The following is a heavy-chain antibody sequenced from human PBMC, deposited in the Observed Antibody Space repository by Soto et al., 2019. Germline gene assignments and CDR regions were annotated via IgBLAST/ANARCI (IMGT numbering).Heavy chain of an antibody. J-gene: IGHJ6*02. D-gene: IGHD1-1*01. V-gene: IGHV1-69*13. Sequence: ASVKVSCKASGGTFSRYGISWVRQAPGHGLEWMGGIIPIFGTANYAQKFQGRVTITADESTSTAYMELSSLRSEDTAVYYCASQTGTTGNYYYGMDVWGQGTTVTVSS. CDR2: IIPIFGTA. CDR1: GGTFSRYG. CDR3: ASQTGTTGNYYYGMDV.